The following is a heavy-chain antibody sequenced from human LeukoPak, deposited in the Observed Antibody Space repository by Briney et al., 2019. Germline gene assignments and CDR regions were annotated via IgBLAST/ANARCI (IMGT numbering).Heavy chain of an antibody. CDR2: IRHDGSNK. CDR1: GFTFSSYG. J-gene: IGHJ6*03. D-gene: IGHD1-26*01. Sequence: GGSLRLSCAASGFTFSSYGMHWVRQAPGKGLEWVAFIRHDGSNKYYADSVKGRFTISRDNSKNTLYLQMNSLRAEDTAVYYCAKDSGTYWVDYYYMDVWGKGTTVTVSS. CDR3: AKDSGTYWVDYYYMDV. V-gene: IGHV3-30*02.